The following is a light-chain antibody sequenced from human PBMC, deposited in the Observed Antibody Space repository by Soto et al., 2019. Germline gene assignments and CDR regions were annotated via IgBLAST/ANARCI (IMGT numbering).Light chain of an antibody. J-gene: IGKJ2*01. CDR3: QHYNSYSEA. Sequence: DIQITQTQYTLSGSVAYRDTFTCLACQTISSWLAWYQQKPGKAPKLLIYKASTLKSGVPSRFSGSGSGTEFTLTISSLQPDDFATYYCQHYNSYSEAFG. V-gene: IGKV1-5*03. CDR1: QTISSW. CDR2: KAS.